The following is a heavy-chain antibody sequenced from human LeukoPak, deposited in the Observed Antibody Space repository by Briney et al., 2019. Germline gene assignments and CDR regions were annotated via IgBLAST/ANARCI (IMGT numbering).Heavy chain of an antibody. CDR3: ARDMRFYDSRGYYYFPDY. CDR1: GFAFSRYG. V-gene: IGHV3-21*01. Sequence: GGSLRLSCAASGFAFSRYGMTWVRQAPGKGLEWVSSITGSSNHAYYADSLKGRFTISRDNAKNSLYLQMNNLRVEDTAVYYCARDMRFYDSRGYYYFPDYWGQGTLVTVSS. CDR2: ITGSSNHA. J-gene: IGHJ4*02. D-gene: IGHD3-22*01.